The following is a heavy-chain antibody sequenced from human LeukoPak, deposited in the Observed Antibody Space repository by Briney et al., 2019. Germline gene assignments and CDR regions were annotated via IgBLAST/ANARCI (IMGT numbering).Heavy chain of an antibody. CDR3: ARVAWGDPNSPFDY. Sequence: TGGSLRLSCAASGFTFSSYAMSWVRQAPGKGLEWVSGISGSGGSTYYADSVKGRFTISRDNSKNTLYLQMNSLRPEDTAVYYCARVAWGDPNSPFDYWGQGTLVTVSS. CDR1: GFTFSSYA. CDR2: ISGSGGST. D-gene: IGHD2-21*02. J-gene: IGHJ4*02. V-gene: IGHV3-23*01.